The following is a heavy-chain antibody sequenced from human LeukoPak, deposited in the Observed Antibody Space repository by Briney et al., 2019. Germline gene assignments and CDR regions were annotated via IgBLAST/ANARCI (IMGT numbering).Heavy chain of an antibody. CDR1: GYTFTSYY. CDR3: ATISYCSSTSCHAGYFDY. CDR2: INPSGGST. Sequence: ASVQVSCKASGYTFTSYYMHGVRQAPGQGVEWMGIINPSGGSTSYAQKFQGRVTMTSDTSTITVYMELSSLRAEDTAVYYCATISYCSSTSCHAGYFDYWGQGTLVTVSS. V-gene: IGHV1-46*01. J-gene: IGHJ4*02. D-gene: IGHD2-2*01.